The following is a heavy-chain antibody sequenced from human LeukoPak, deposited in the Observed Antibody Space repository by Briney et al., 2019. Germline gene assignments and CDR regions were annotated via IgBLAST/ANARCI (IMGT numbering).Heavy chain of an antibody. CDR1: GFSFSTYW. D-gene: IGHD6-19*01. CDR3: ARQAGIAVARTSIFDY. Sequence: PGGSLRLSCAASGFSFSTYWMSWVRQAPGKGLEWVASINQVENEKSSVDSVKGRFTISTDNAKNSLYLQMNSLKVEDTAVYYCARQAGIAVARTSIFDYWGQGALVTVSS. V-gene: IGHV3-7*01. J-gene: IGHJ4*02. CDR2: INQVENEK.